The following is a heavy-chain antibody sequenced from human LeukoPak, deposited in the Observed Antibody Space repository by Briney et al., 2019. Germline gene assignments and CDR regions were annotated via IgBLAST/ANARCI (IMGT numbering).Heavy chain of an antibody. CDR2: IIHGGST. CDR3: AREYCSGGSCQYGNWFDP. V-gene: IGHV4-34*12. CDR1: GGSLSGYY. Sequence: PSETLSLTCAVYGGSLSGYYWSWIRQSPGKGLEWIGEIIHGGSTNYNPSLKSRVTMSVDTSKTQFSLKLSSVTAADTAVYYCAREYCSGGSCQYGNWFDPWGQGTLVTVSS. J-gene: IGHJ5*02. D-gene: IGHD2-15*01.